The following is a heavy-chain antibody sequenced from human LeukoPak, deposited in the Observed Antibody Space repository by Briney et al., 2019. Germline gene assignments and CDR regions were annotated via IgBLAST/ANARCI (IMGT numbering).Heavy chain of an antibody. CDR3: ARAESRIAVAGKEGNWYFDL. D-gene: IGHD6-19*01. J-gene: IGHJ2*01. CDR1: GGSISSSYY. CDR2: IYTSGST. Sequence: SETLSLTCAVSGGSISSSYYLSWIRQPAGKGLEWIGRIYTSGSTNYNPSLKSRVTMSVDTSKNQFSLKLSSVTAADTAVYYCARAESRIAVAGKEGNWYFDLWGRGTLVTVSS. V-gene: IGHV4-4*07.